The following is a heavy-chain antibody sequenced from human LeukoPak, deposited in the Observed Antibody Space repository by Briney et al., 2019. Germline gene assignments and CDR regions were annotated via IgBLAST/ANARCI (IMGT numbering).Heavy chain of an antibody. Sequence: GGSLRLSCAASGFIFSSYGMNWVRQAPGKGLEWVSSISSSRNYIYYADSAKGRFTTSRDNAKNSLYLQMNSLRAEDTAVYYCARGGYFDWLRAFDIWGQGTMVTVSS. CDR3: ARGGYFDWLRAFDI. CDR2: ISSSRNYI. V-gene: IGHV3-21*06. D-gene: IGHD3-9*01. J-gene: IGHJ3*02. CDR1: GFIFSSYG.